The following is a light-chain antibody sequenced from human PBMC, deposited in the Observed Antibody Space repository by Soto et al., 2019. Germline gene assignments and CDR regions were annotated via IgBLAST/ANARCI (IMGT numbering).Light chain of an antibody. CDR3: GTWDSSLSAVV. J-gene: IGLJ2*01. CDR1: SSNIGNNY. Sequence: QSVLTQPPSVSAAPGQKVTISCSGSSSNIGNNYVSWYQQLPGTAPKLLIYDNNKPPSGIPGRFSGSKSGTSATLGITGLQTGDEADYYCGTWDSSLSAVVFGGGTKLTVL. V-gene: IGLV1-51*01. CDR2: DNN.